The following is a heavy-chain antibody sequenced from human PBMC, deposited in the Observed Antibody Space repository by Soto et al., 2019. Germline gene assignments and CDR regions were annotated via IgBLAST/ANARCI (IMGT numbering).Heavy chain of an antibody. Sequence: HPGGSLRLSCAASGFPFSGYAINWVRQAPGKGLEWVSIISGIGSSTNYADSVKGRFTISRDNSRDTVHLQMNSLRAEDTAVYYCARLRYGPETPGSYFDYWGQGTLVTVSS. CDR2: ISGIGSST. V-gene: IGHV3-23*01. D-gene: IGHD4-17*01. CDR3: ARLRYGPETPGSYFDY. J-gene: IGHJ4*02. CDR1: GFPFSGYA.